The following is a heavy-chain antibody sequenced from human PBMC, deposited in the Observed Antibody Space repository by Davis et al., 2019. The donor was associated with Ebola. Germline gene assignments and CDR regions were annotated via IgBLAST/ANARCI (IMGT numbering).Heavy chain of an antibody. CDR3: AREVRRGWFDP. J-gene: IGHJ5*02. Sequence: PGGSLRLSCAASGFTFSSYAMTWVRQAPGKGLEWVSAISGSGGTTYHADSVKGRFTISRDNSKNTLYLQMNSLRAEDTAVYYCAREVRRGWFDPWGQGTLVTVSS. CDR2: ISGSGGTT. V-gene: IGHV3-23*01. D-gene: IGHD3-10*01. CDR1: GFTFSSYA.